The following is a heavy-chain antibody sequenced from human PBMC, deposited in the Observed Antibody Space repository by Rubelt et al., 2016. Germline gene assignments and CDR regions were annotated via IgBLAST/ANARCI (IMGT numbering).Heavy chain of an antibody. D-gene: IGHD6-13*01. CDR3: ARDGSGAAAGTVLSYYYGMDV. CDR2: ISSSSSYI. V-gene: IGHV3-21*01. J-gene: IGHJ6*02. Sequence: LEWVSSISSSSSYIYYADSVKGRFTISRDNAKNSLYLQMNSLRAEDTAVYYCARDGSGAAAGTVLSYYYGMDVWGQGTTVTVSS.